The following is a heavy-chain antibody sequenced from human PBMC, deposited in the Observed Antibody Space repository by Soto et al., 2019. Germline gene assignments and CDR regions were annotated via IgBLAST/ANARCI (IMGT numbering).Heavy chain of an antibody. CDR1: GDSISTYY. CDR3: ARLQLVQKVIDY. CDR2: IFYSGGT. D-gene: IGHD1-1*01. V-gene: IGHV4-59*01. Sequence: SETLSLTCTVSGDSISTYYWSWIRQPPGKGLQWIGYIFYSGGTAYNPSLKSRVTISLDMSKKQISLKLSPVTTADTATYFCARLQLVQKVIDYWGQGTLVTVSS. J-gene: IGHJ4*02.